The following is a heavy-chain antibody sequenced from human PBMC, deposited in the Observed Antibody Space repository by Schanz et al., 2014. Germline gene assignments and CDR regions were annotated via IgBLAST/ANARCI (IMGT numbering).Heavy chain of an antibody. Sequence: EVQLVESGGGLVQPGGSLRLSCAASGFTFSNYWMSWVRQAPGKGLEWVAYIKQDESERSYVDSVKGRFTISRDNAKNSLYLQMNSLRAEDTAVYYCARDKGGYYPFDYWGQGTLVTVSS. CDR3: ARDKGGYYPFDY. CDR2: IKQDESER. V-gene: IGHV3-7*01. D-gene: IGHD3-3*01. J-gene: IGHJ4*02. CDR1: GFTFSNYW.